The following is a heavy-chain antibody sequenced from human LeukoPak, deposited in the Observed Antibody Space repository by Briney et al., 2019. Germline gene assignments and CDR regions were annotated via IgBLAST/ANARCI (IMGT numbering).Heavy chain of an antibody. D-gene: IGHD3-22*01. CDR2: ISSSGSYI. CDR1: GFTFSSYS. V-gene: IGHV3-21*01. J-gene: IGHJ4*02. CDR3: ATGPYYYDSSGYYY. Sequence: GGSLRLSCAASGFTFSSYSMNWVRQAPGKGLEWVSSISSSGSYIYYADSVKGRFTISRDNAKNSLYLQMNSLRAEDTAVYYCATGPYYYDSSGYYYWGQGTLVTVSS.